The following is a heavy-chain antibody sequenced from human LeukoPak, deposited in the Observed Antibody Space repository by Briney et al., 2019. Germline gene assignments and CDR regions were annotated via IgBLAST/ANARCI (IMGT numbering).Heavy chain of an antibody. CDR2: ISAYNGST. CDR1: GYTFTSYG. J-gene: IGHJ4*02. D-gene: IGHD3-10*01. Sequence: GASVKVSCKASGYTFTSYGISWVRQAPGQGLEWMGWISAYNGSTNYAQKLQGRVTMTTDTSTSTAYMELRSLRSDDTAVYYCARPNHGSGSYYFDYWGQGTLVTVSS. CDR3: ARPNHGSGSYYFDY. V-gene: IGHV1-18*01.